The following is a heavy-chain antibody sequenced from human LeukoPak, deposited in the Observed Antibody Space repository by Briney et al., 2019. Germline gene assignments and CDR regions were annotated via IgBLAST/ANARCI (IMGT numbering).Heavy chain of an antibody. Sequence: PGASLRLSCAASGFTFSSYSMCWVRQAPGKGPEWVSGIKESGDITYYADSVKGRFTISRDNSKNTLYLQMNSLRAEDTAKYYCAKYCSDATCSGYWGQGTLVTVSS. D-gene: IGHD2-15*01. CDR3: AKYCSDATCSGY. CDR2: IKESGDIT. J-gene: IGHJ4*02. V-gene: IGHV3-23*01. CDR1: GFTFSSYS.